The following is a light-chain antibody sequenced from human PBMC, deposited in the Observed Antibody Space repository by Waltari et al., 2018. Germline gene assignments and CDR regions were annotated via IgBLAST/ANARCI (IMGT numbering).Light chain of an antibody. J-gene: IGKJ1*01. V-gene: IGKV2-30*02. CDR1: QSLEHSDGITY. CDR3: MQGTHWPWT. Sequence: DVVMTQSPLSLPVTLGQAASISCRSSQSLEHSDGITYLNWFQQRPGQSPRRLFYRVSRRDSVVPDRFSGSGSGTDFTLKISRVAAEDVGVYYCMQGTHWPWTFGQGTKVEIK. CDR2: RVS.